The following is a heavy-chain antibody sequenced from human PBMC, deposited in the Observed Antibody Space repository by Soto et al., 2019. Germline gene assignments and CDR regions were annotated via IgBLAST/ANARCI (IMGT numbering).Heavy chain of an antibody. V-gene: IGHV4-31*03. D-gene: IGHD3-22*01. Sequence: QVQLQESGPGLVKPSQTLSLTCSVSGGSISSGGYYWSWIRRHPGKGLEWIGYIYYSGTTYYNPSLESRVTISLDTSKNQFSLNLSSVTAADTAVCYCATDHDSSGYYFGYWGQGTLVTVSS. J-gene: IGHJ4*02. CDR1: GGSISSGGYY. CDR3: ATDHDSSGYYFGY. CDR2: IYYSGTT.